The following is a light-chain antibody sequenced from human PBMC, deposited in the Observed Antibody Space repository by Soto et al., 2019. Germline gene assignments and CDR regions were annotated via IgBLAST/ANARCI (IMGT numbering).Light chain of an antibody. CDR3: QQSHFYWT. V-gene: IGKV1-5*03. CDR1: QTIGDW. Sequence: DIQMTQSPSTLPASVGDRVTITCRASQTIGDWLAWYQQKPGKVPKLLIYKAPTLEGGVPSRFSGSGSGTEFTLTISSLQPDDFATYYCQQSHFYWTFGQGTKVEIK. CDR2: KAP. J-gene: IGKJ1*01.